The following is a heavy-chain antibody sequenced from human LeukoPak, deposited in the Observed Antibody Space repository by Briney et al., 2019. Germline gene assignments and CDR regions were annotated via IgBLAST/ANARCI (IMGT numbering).Heavy chain of an antibody. Sequence: PGRSLRLSCAASGFAFNTYAMHWVRQAPGKGLEWVANIKQDGSEKYYVDSVKGRFTISRDNAKNSLYLQMNSLRAEDTAVYYCARIGRGGYDYPYYFDYWGQGTLVTVSS. D-gene: IGHD5-12*01. CDR3: ARIGRGGYDYPYYFDY. CDR2: IKQDGSEK. V-gene: IGHV3-7*03. J-gene: IGHJ4*02. CDR1: GFAFNTYA.